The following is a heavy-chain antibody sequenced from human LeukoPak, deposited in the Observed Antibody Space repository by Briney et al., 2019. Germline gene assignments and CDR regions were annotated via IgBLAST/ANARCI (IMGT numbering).Heavy chain of an antibody. CDR3: ARARDGYNSGAFDI. J-gene: IGHJ3*02. CDR1: GFSFSDYY. CDR2: ISSSGSSI. V-gene: IGHV3-11*04. Sequence: GGSLRLSCAASGFSFSDYYMTWIRQAPGQGLEWISYISSSGSSISYADSVKGRFTISRDNAKNSLYLQMNSLRAEDTAVYYCARARDGYNSGAFDIWGQGTMVTVSS. D-gene: IGHD5-24*01.